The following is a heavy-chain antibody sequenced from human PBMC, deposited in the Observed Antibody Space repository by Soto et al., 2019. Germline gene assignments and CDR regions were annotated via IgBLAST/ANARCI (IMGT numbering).Heavy chain of an antibody. CDR1: GGTFSSYT. V-gene: IGHV1-69*04. CDR2: IIPILGIA. J-gene: IGHJ6*02. D-gene: IGHD1-1*01. CDR3: ARDRRRNGNHYYYYYGMDV. Sequence: GASVKVSCKASGGTFSSYTISWVRQAPGQGLEWMGRIIPILGIANYAQKFQGRVTITADKSTSTAYMELSSLRSEDTAVYYCARDRRRNGNHYYYYYGMDVWGQGTTVTVSS.